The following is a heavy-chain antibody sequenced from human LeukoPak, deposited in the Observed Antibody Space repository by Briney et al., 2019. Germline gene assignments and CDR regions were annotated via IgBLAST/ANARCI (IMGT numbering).Heavy chain of an antibody. CDR1: GLTFSSYS. CDR3: ARDLRIAVAGSDDY. V-gene: IGHV3-21*01. CDR2: ISSSSSYI. Sequence: GGLLRLSCAASGLTFSSYSMKWVRQAPGKRMEWVSSISSSSSYIYYADSVKGRFTISRDNAKNSLYLQMNSLRAEDTAVYYCARDLRIAVAGSDDYWGQGTLVTVSS. D-gene: IGHD6-19*01. J-gene: IGHJ4*02.